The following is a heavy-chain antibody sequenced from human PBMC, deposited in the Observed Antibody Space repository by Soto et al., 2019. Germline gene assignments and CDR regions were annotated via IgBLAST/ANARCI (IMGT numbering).Heavy chain of an antibody. D-gene: IGHD3-16*02. CDR3: AKALGELSPESYDY. CDR1: GFTFGSYA. Sequence: VQLVESGGGVVQPGRSLRLSCAASGFTFGSYAMHWVRQAPGKGLEWVAVISYDGSDKYYADSVKGRFTISRDNSKNTLNLQMNSLRADDTAVYYCAKALGELSPESYDYWGQGTLITVSS. J-gene: IGHJ4*02. CDR2: ISYDGSDK. V-gene: IGHV3-30*18.